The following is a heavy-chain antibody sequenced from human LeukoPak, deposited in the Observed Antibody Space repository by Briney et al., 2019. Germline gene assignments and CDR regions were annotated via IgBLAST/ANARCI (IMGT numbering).Heavy chain of an antibody. CDR3: AKDDAPILWFGKNWFDP. D-gene: IGHD3-10*01. CDR1: GFTFDDYA. V-gene: IGHV3-9*01. CDR2: ISWNSGSI. Sequence: SLRPSCAASGFTFDDYAMQWGRQAPGKGLEWVSVISWNSGSIGYADSVKGRFTISRDNAKNYLYLQMNSLRAEDTALYYCAKDDAPILWFGKNWFDPWGKGTLVTVSS. J-gene: IGHJ5*02.